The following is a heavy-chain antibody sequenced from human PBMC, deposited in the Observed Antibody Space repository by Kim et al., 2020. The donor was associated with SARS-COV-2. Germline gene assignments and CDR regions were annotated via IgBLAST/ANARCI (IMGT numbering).Heavy chain of an antibody. V-gene: IGHV4-59*01. CDR3: ARVHPSRDAFDI. CDR2: IYYSGST. Sequence: SETLSLTCTVSGGSISSYYWSWIRQPPGKGLEWIGYIYYSGSTNYNPSLKSRVTISVDTSKNQFSLKLSSVTAADTAVYYCARVHPSRDAFDIWGQGTMVTVSS. J-gene: IGHJ3*02. CDR1: GGSISSYY.